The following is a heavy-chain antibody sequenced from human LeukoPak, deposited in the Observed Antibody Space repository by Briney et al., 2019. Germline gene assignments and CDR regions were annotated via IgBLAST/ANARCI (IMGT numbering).Heavy chain of an antibody. CDR2: IYYSGSA. J-gene: IGHJ4*02. D-gene: IGHD7-27*01. V-gene: IGHV4-31*03. CDR3: ARGELGNYEGYYFAF. Sequence: SETLSLTCTVSGGSISSGGHYWSWIRQHPGKGLEWIGCIYYSGSAYYNPSLKSRVTISVDTSKNQFSLKLSSVTAADTAVYYCARGELGNYEGYYFAFWGQGTLVTVSS. CDR1: GGSISSGGHY.